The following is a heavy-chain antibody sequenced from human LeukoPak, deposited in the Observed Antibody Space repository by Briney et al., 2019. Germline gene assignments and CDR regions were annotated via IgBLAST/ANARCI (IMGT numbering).Heavy chain of an antibody. V-gene: IGHV1-18*01. CDR1: GYTFTSYG. CDR2: ISAYNGNT. CDR3: ARDGYSYGLPILRVAFVI. Sequence: ASVKVSCKASGYTFTSYGISWVRQAPGQGLEWMGWISAYNGNTNYAQKLQGRVTMTTDTSTSTAYMELRSLRSDDTAVYYCARDGYSYGLPILRVAFVIWGQGTMVTVSS. D-gene: IGHD5-18*01. J-gene: IGHJ3*02.